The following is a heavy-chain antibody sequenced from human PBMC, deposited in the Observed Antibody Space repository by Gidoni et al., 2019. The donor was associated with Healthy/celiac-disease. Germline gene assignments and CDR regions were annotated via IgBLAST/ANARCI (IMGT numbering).Heavy chain of an antibody. CDR2: IKSKNDGGTT. D-gene: IGHD3-3*01. J-gene: IGHJ4*02. Sequence: EVQLLVSGGGLLKPGGSLRLSCAAFGFTFSNASMSWVRQAPGKGLEWVGRIKSKNDGGTTDYAAPVKGRFTISRDDSKNTLYLQMNSLKTEDTAVYYCTTGIFDYWGQGTLVTVSS. CDR3: TTGIFDY. V-gene: IGHV3-15*01. CDR1: GFTFSNAS.